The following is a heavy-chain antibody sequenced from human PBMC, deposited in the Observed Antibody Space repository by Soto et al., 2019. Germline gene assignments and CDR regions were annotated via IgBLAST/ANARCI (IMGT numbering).Heavy chain of an antibody. CDR3: ARQRHSSGWYAYWFDP. CDR1: GGTFSSYA. J-gene: IGHJ5*02. V-gene: IGHV1-69*13. CDR2: IIPIFGTA. Sequence: SVKVSCTASGGTFSSYAISWVRQAPGQGLEWMGGIIPIFGTANYAQKFQGRVTITADESTSIAYMELSSLRSEDTAVYYCARQRHSSGWYAYWFDPWGQGTLVTVSS. D-gene: IGHD6-19*01.